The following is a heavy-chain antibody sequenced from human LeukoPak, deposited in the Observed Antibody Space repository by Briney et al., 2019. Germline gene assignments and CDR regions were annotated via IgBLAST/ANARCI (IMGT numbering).Heavy chain of an antibody. V-gene: IGHV3-64*01. CDR1: GFTFSNYA. CDR2: ISSNGGST. D-gene: IGHD6-6*01. Sequence: AGGSLRLSCAASGFTFSNYAMHWVRQAPGKGLEYVSAISSNGGSTYYANSVKGRFTISRDNSKNTLYLQMGSLRAEDMAVYYCARGDSSSYYYYYYMDVWGKGTTVTVSS. CDR3: ARGDSSSYYYYYYMDV. J-gene: IGHJ6*03.